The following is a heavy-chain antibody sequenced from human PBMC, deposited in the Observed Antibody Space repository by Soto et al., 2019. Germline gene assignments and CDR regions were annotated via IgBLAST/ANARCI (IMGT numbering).Heavy chain of an antibody. CDR3: ARDHVSRVTVPDH. Sequence: QVQLVQSGAEVRKPGASVKVSCKASGYTFFNYGITWVRQAPGQGLQWMGWINAYNDNTNYAQKFQGRVTMTTDTXASTAYMELRSLRSDDTAMYYCARDHVSRVTVPDHWGQGTLVTVSS. D-gene: IGHD2-21*02. V-gene: IGHV1-18*01. CDR2: INAYNDNT. CDR1: GYTFFNYG. J-gene: IGHJ5*02.